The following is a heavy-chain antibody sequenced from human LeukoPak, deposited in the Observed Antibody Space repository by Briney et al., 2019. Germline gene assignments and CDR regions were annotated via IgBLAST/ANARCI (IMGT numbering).Heavy chain of an antibody. D-gene: IGHD3-10*01. CDR2: INSDGSST. Sequence: GGSLRLSCAASGFTFSSYWGHWVRPAPGDGLVWVLRINSDGSSTNYADSVKGRFTISRDNAKNTLYLQMNSLRAEDTAVYYCARDLSEYGWFGELYYWGQGTLVTVSS. J-gene: IGHJ4*02. CDR3: ARDLSEYGWFGELYY. CDR1: GFTFSSYW. V-gene: IGHV3-74*01.